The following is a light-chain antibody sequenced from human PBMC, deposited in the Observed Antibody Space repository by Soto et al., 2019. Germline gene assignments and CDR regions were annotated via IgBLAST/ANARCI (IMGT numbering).Light chain of an antibody. CDR1: SSDVGSYNS. Sequence: QLVLTQPASVSGSPGQSIAISCTGTSSDVGSYNSVSWYQQHPGKAPKLMIYEGSKRPSGVSDRFSGSKSGNTASLTISGLQAEDEADYYCCSYAGNPYVFGTGTKLTVL. V-gene: IGLV2-23*01. CDR2: EGS. J-gene: IGLJ1*01. CDR3: CSYAGNPYV.